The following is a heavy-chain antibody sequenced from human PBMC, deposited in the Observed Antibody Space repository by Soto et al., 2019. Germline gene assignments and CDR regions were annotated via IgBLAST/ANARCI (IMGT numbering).Heavy chain of an antibody. Sequence: PGGSLRLSCAASGFTFSSYAMSWVRQAPGKGLEWVSAISGSGGSTYYADSVKGRFTISRDNSKNTLYLQMNSLRAEDTAVYHCAKGRCSGGSCYSGSFSYYYYMDVWGKGTTVTVSS. CDR3: AKGRCSGGSCYSGSFSYYYYMDV. V-gene: IGHV3-23*01. CDR2: ISGSGGST. CDR1: GFTFSSYA. D-gene: IGHD2-15*01. J-gene: IGHJ6*03.